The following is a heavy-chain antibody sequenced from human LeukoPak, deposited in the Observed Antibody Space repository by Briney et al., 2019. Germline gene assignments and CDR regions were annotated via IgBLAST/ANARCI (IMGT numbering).Heavy chain of an antibody. Sequence: GASVKVSCKASGGTFSSYAISWVRQAPGQGLEWMGGIIPIFGTANYAQKFQGRVTITTDESTSTAYMELSSLRSEDTAVYYCARGGYGDLEYYYYYYMDVWGKGTTVTVSS. J-gene: IGHJ6*03. CDR3: ARGGYGDLEYYYYYYMDV. V-gene: IGHV1-69*05. CDR2: IIPIFGTA. D-gene: IGHD4-17*01. CDR1: GGTFSSYA.